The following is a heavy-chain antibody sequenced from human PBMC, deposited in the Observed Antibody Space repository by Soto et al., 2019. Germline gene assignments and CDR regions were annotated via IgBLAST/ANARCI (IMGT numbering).Heavy chain of an antibody. Sequence: EVQLVESGGGLVKPGGSLRLSCAASGFTFSNAWMSWVRQAPGKGLEWVGRIKSKTDGGTTDYAAPVKGRFTISRDDSQNTLYLQLNSLKTEDTAVYYCTTGGDYGDYTGFDYWGQGTLVTVSS. V-gene: IGHV3-15*01. CDR3: TTGGDYGDYTGFDY. CDR2: IKSKTDGGTT. D-gene: IGHD4-17*01. CDR1: GFTFSNAW. J-gene: IGHJ4*02.